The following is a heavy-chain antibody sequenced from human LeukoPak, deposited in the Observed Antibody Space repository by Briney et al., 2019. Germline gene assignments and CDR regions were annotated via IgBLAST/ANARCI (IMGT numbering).Heavy chain of an antibody. Sequence: SETLSLTCTVSGGSISSSSYYWGWIRQPPGKGLEWIGSIYYSGSTYYNPSLKSRVTISVDTSKNQFSLKLSSVTAADTAVYYCARAIPPDYYDSSGPYPPFFDYWGQGTLVTVSS. CDR3: ARAIPPDYYDSSGPYPPFFDY. CDR2: IYYSGST. J-gene: IGHJ4*02. CDR1: GGSISSSSYY. V-gene: IGHV4-39*01. D-gene: IGHD3-22*01.